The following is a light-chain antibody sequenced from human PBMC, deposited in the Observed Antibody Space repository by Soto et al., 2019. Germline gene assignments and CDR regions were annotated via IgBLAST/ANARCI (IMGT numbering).Light chain of an antibody. Sequence: QSVLTQPPSVSAAPGQKVTISCSGSSSNSGKNYVSWYQQLPGTAPKLLIYDNNNRPSGIPDRFSGSKSGTSATLGITGLQTGDEADYYCGTWDSSLSAVVFGGGTKLTVL. CDR2: DNN. J-gene: IGLJ2*01. CDR1: SSNSGKNY. CDR3: GTWDSSLSAVV. V-gene: IGLV1-51*01.